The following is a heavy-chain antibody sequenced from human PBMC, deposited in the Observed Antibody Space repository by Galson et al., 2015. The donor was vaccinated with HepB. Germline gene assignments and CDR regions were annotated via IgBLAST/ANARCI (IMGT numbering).Heavy chain of an antibody. Sequence: SLRLSCAASAFTFSSYTMHWVRQAPGKGLEWVAVISYDGSNKYYADSVKGRFTISRDNSKNTLYLQMNSLRAEDTAVYYCASEIVVVTAHDRLPYGMDVWGQGTTVTVSS. D-gene: IGHD2-21*02. V-gene: IGHV3-30-3*01. CDR3: ASEIVVVTAHDRLPYGMDV. J-gene: IGHJ6*02. CDR2: ISYDGSNK. CDR1: AFTFSSYT.